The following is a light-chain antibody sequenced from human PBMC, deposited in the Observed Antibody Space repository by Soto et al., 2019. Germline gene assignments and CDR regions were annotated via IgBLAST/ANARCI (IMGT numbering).Light chain of an antibody. J-gene: IGLJ1*01. Sequence: QSVLAQPASVSGSPGQSITISCTGTSTDVGAYNYVAWYQQHPGKAPKLIIYEVTNRPSGVSYRFSASKSGNTASLTISGLNSEDEADYYCISYTGKSASYVFGTGTKVTAL. CDR2: EVT. CDR3: ISYTGKSASYV. V-gene: IGLV2-14*01. CDR1: STDVGAYNY.